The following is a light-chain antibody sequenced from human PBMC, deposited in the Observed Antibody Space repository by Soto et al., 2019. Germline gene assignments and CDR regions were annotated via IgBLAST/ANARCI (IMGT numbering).Light chain of an antibody. Sequence: QSALTQPASVSGSPGQSISISCTGTSSDVGIYDYVSWYQHHPGKAPKLMVYEVINRPSGVSNRFSGSKSGNTASLTISGLQAEDEADYYCSSFSSDSTPLVFGGGTKLTVL. J-gene: IGLJ2*01. CDR3: SSFSSDSTPLV. V-gene: IGLV2-14*01. CDR2: EVI. CDR1: SSDVGIYDY.